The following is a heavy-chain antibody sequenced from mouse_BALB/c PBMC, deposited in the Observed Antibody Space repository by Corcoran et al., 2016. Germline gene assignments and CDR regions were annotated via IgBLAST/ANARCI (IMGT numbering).Heavy chain of an antibody. CDR2: IFPGSGST. V-gene: IGHV1-9*01. CDR1: GYTFNTYW. CDR3: ANWDWYFDV. Sequence: QVQLQQSGVELMKPGASVKISCKASGYTFNTYWIEWVKQRPGHGLEWIGEIFPGSGSTNYNEKFKGKATITADTSSNTAYLQLSSLTSEDTAVYYCANWDWYFDVWGAGTTVTVSS. D-gene: IGHD4-1*01. J-gene: IGHJ1*01.